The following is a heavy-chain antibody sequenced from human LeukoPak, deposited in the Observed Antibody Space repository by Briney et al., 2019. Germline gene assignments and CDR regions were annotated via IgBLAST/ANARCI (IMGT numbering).Heavy chain of an antibody. CDR1: GGSFSGYY. CDR3: AGHHYYSGSPDRRGFVDY. V-gene: IGHV4-34*01. CDR2: INHSGST. D-gene: IGHD3-10*01. J-gene: IGHJ4*02. Sequence: SETLSLTCAVYGGSFSGYYWSWIRQPPGKGLEWIGEINHSGSTNYNPSLKSRVTISVDTSKNQFSLKLSSVTAADTAVYYCAGHHYYSGSPDRRGFVDYWGQGTLVTVSS.